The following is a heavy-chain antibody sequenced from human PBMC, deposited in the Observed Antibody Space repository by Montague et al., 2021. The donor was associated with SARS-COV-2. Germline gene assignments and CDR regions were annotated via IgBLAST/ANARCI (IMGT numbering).Heavy chain of an antibody. CDR2: ISTDGRNA. D-gene: IGHD3-22*01. V-gene: IGHV3-74*01. CDR3: ARDTDETNDYDVFDP. CDR1: GFTFSSYC. Sequence: SLRLSCAASGFTFSSYCMHWVRQAPGKGLEWVSFISTDGRNAYYADSVKGRFTISRDNAKNTLYLQMNSLRAEDTAVYYCARDTDETNDYDVFDPWGQGTLVTVSS. J-gene: IGHJ5*02.